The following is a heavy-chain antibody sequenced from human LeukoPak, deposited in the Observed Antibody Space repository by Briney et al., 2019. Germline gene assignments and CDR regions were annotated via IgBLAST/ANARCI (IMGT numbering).Heavy chain of an antibody. J-gene: IGHJ4*02. D-gene: IGHD3-22*01. Sequence: PGGSLRLSCAGSGFTSSAYAMHWVRQAPGKGLEWVAVLSYDGSNKYYADFVKGRLTISRDNSQNTLFLQMNSLRAEDTALYYCATDYDRNGYYPEYWGQGTLVTVSS. V-gene: IGHV3-30*04. CDR1: GFTSSAYA. CDR3: ATDYDRNGYYPEY. CDR2: LSYDGSNK.